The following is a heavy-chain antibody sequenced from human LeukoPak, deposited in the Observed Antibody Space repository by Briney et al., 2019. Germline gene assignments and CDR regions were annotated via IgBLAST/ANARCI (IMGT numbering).Heavy chain of an antibody. CDR3: ARGGATYSSSWGYYFDY. Sequence: ASVKVSCKASGYTFTCYYMHWVRQAPGQGLEWMGWINPNSGGTNYAQKFQGRVTMTRDTSISTAYMELSRLRSDDTAVYYCARGGATYSSSWGYYFDYWGQGTLVTVSS. CDR2: INPNSGGT. J-gene: IGHJ4*02. CDR1: GYTFTCYY. D-gene: IGHD6-13*01. V-gene: IGHV1-2*02.